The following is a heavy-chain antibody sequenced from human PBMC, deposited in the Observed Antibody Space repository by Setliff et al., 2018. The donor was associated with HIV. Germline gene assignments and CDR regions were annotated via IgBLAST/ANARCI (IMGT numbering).Heavy chain of an antibody. Sequence: TSETLSLTCAVYGASLSPYFWHWIRQSPGKGLEWIGEISHNGGFNYSPSLESRLTMSVDTPRNQVSLNLSAVTAADTAIYYCVRGANFYTPRKRIFDYWGQGMSVTVS. D-gene: IGHD3-3*01. J-gene: IGHJ4*02. CDR2: ISHNGGF. V-gene: IGHV4-34*01. CDR3: VRGANFYTPRKRIFDY. CDR1: GASLSPYF.